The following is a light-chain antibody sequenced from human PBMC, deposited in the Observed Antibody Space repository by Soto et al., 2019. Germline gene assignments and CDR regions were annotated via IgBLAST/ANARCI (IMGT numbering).Light chain of an antibody. CDR2: KAS. J-gene: IGKJ4*01. CDR3: QQYNGYSAT. V-gene: IGKV1-5*03. Sequence: DIQMTQSPSTLSASVGDRVTITCRASQSISSWLAWYQQKPGKAPKLLIYKASSLESVVPSRFSGSGYGTQFTLTISSLQPDDFATYYCQQYNGYSATFGGGTKVEIK. CDR1: QSISSW.